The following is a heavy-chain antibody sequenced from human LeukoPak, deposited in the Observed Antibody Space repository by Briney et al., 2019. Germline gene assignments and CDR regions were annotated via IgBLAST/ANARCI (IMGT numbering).Heavy chain of an antibody. CDR1: GYTFSDYD. V-gene: IGHV1-8*01. CDR2: MNPTSGDA. D-gene: IGHD2-21*01. CDR3: ARVVMKAFYYYYMDV. Sequence: ASVKVSCKASGYTFSDYDVNWVRQAPGQGLEWMGWMNPTSGDAGYAQKFQGRVTMTRSMSRNTAYMELSRLRSEDTAVYFCARVVMKAFYYYYMDVWGKGTTIIISS. J-gene: IGHJ6*03.